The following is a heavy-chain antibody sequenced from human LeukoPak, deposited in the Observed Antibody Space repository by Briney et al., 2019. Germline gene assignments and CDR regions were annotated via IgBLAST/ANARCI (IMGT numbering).Heavy chain of an antibody. V-gene: IGHV4-39*01. CDR3: ARRRDGYNQLDY. CDR1: GGSIITNDYC. J-gene: IGHJ4*02. Sequence: SETLSLTCVVSGGSIITNDYCCGWVRQPPGKGLEWIVTIDHAGTTFYNVSLKSRVTISVYTPNNQCSLRLNSVGAADTAVYYCARRRDGYNQLDYWGQRTLVTVSS. D-gene: IGHD5-24*01. CDR2: IDHAGTT.